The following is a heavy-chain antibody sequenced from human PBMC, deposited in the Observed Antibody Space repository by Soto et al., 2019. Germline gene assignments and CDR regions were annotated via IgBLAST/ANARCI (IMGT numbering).Heavy chain of an antibody. CDR3: ERDYGDSDN. V-gene: IGHV1-69*02. CDR2: IIPILGIA. CDR1: GGTFSSYT. J-gene: IGHJ4*02. Sequence: QVQLVQSGAEVKKPGSSVKVSCKASGGTFSSYTISWVRQATGQGLEWMGRIIPILGIANYAQKLQGRVTITEDKTTGTAYMELRSLRAEGTAVYYGERDYGDSDNWGEGALDTVSS. D-gene: IGHD4-17*01.